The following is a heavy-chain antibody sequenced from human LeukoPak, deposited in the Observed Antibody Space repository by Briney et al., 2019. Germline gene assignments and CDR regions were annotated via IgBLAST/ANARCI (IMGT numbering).Heavy chain of an antibody. D-gene: IGHD4-17*01. CDR2: IYPGDSDT. V-gene: IGHV5-51*01. CDR3: ARLSDYGDSGY. J-gene: IGHJ4*02. Sequence: GGSLKISLKGSGYRFTSYWIGWVRQMPGKSLEWMGIIYPGDSDTRYSPSFQGQVTISADKSISTAYLQWSSLKASDTAMYYCARLSDYGDSGYWGQGTLVTVSS. CDR1: GYRFTSYW.